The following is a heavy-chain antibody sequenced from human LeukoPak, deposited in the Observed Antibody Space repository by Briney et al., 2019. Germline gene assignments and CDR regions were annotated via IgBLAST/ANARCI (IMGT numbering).Heavy chain of an antibody. J-gene: IGHJ3*02. CDR2: INPNSGGT. V-gene: IGHV1-2*06. CDR3: ARLRSSRDAAFDI. D-gene: IGHD6-13*01. CDR1: GYTFTDCY. Sequence: ASVKVSCKASGYTFTDCYIHWVRQAPGQGLEWMGRINPNSGGTNYAQKFQGRVTMTGDTSISTAYMDLSRLASDDTAVYYCARLRSSRDAAFDIWGQGTMVTVSS.